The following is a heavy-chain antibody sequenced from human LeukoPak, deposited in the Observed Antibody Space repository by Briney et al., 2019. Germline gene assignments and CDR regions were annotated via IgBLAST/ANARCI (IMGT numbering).Heavy chain of an antibody. CDR1: GFTFSYYI. V-gene: IGHV3-21*01. D-gene: IGHD3-22*01. Sequence: GGSPRLSCAASGFTFSYYIMNWVRQAPGKGLEWVSSISSSISYIYYADSVKGRFTISRDNAKNSLYLQMNSLRAEDTAVYYCARLYYDSTHAFDIWGQGTMVTVSS. CDR2: ISSSISYI. J-gene: IGHJ3*02. CDR3: ARLYYDSTHAFDI.